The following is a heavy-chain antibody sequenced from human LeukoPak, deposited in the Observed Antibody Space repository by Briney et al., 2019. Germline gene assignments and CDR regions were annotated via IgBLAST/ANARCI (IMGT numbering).Heavy chain of an antibody. CDR1: GFTFSSYS. J-gene: IGHJ4*02. D-gene: IGHD3-22*01. Sequence: AGGSLRLSCAASGFTFSSYSMNWVRQAPGKGLEWVSYISSSSSTIYYADSVKGRFTISRDNAKNSLYLQMNSLRAEDTAVYYCARDWRDSSGYYPSDYWGQGTLVTVSS. CDR2: ISSSSSTI. CDR3: ARDWRDSSGYYPSDY. V-gene: IGHV3-48*01.